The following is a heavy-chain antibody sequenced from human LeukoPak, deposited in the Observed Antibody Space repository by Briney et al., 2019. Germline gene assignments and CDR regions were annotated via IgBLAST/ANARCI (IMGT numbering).Heavy chain of an antibody. V-gene: IGHV3-7*01. CDR1: GFTFSNSW. CDR2: VQHIGGET. J-gene: IGHJ1*01. Sequence: GSLRLSCAGSGFTFSNSWMGWVRQAPGKGLEWAANVQHIGGETYYVDSVKGRFTISRDNAKNSVYLQMNSLGADDTAVYYCATYSILNAREFRYWGQGTLVTVTS. CDR3: ATYSILNAREFRY. D-gene: IGHD4-11*01.